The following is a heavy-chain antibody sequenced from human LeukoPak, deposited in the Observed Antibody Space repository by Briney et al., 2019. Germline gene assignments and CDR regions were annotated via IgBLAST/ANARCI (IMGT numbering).Heavy chain of an antibody. CDR2: INHSGST. D-gene: IGHD6-13*01. V-gene: IGHV4-34*01. CDR3: ARGGVFGYRSDFDY. J-gene: IGHJ4*02. Sequence: SETLSLTCTVSGGSISTYYWSWIRQPPGKGLEWIGEINHSGSTNYNPSLKSRVTISVDTSKNQFSLKLSSVTAADTAVYYCARGGVFGYRSDFDYWGQGTLVTVSS. CDR1: GGSISTYY.